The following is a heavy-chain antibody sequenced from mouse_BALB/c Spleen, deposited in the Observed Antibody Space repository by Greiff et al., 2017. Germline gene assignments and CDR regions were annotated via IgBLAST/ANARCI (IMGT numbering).Heavy chain of an antibody. D-gene: IGHD3-1*01. J-gene: IGHJ1*01. CDR1: GYTFTSYW. CDR3: ARGYDPRYWYFDV. V-gene: IGHV1-7*01. Sequence: VQLQQSGAELAKPGASVKMSCKASGYTFTSYWMHWVKQRPGQGLEWIGYINPSTGYTEYNQKFKDKATLTADKSSSTAYMQLSSLTSEDSAVYYCARGYDPRYWYFDVWGAGTTVTVSS. CDR2: INPSTGYT.